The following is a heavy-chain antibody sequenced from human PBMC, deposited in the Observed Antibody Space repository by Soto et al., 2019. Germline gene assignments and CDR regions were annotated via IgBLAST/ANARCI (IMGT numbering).Heavy chain of an antibody. D-gene: IGHD2-21*02. Sequence: GASVKVSCKASGGTFSSYAISWVRQAPGQGLEWMGGIIPIFGTANYAQKFQGRVTITADKSTSTAYMELSSLRSEDTAVYYCARGSLSWGGNSPKVFDYWGQGTLVTVSS. CDR3: ARGSLSWGGNSPKVFDY. CDR2: IIPIFGTA. CDR1: GGTFSSYA. V-gene: IGHV1-69*06. J-gene: IGHJ4*02.